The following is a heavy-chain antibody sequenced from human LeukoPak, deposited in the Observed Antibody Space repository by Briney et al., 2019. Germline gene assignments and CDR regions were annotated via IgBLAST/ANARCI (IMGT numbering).Heavy chain of an antibody. D-gene: IGHD3-10*01. CDR1: GGTFSTYA. J-gene: IGHJ4*02. CDR3: ARVFARGGEISGSYYYY. CDR2: IIPIFGTA. V-gene: IGHV1-69*05. Sequence: SVKVSCKASGGTFSTYAINWVRQAPEQGLEWMGGIIPIFGTANYAQKFQGRVTISTDESTSTAYMELSSLISEDTAVYYCARVFARGGEISGSYYYYWGQGTLVTVSS.